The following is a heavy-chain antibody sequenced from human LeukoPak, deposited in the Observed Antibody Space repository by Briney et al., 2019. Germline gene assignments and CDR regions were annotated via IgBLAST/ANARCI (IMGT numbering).Heavy chain of an antibody. CDR2: TYQRSRWYY. CDR1: GDSVSSRTAA. D-gene: IGHD2-2*03. V-gene: IGHV6-1*01. Sequence: SQTLSLTCAISGDSVSSRTAAWSWIRQSPSRGLEWLGRTYQRSRWYYEYAPSVKSRISVNPDTSKNHFSLQLSSVTPEDTAVYYCARRRLGYCSSTSCRGGYFDYWGQGTLVTVSS. J-gene: IGHJ4*02. CDR3: ARRRLGYCSSTSCRGGYFDY.